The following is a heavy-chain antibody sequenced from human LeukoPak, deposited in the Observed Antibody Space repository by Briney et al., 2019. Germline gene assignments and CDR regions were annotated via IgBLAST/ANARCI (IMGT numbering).Heavy chain of an antibody. D-gene: IGHD3-10*01. CDR1: GFTFANYA. J-gene: IGHJ4*02. Sequence: PGGSLRLSCAASGFTFANYAMSWVRQAPGKGLEWVSSVSGSGGETHSTDSVRGRFTISRDNSKGTLYLQMNSLTAEDTAVYYCARAPGSGTQGYYFDYWGQGTLVTVSS. CDR3: ARAPGSGTQGYYFDY. V-gene: IGHV3-23*01. CDR2: VSGSGGET.